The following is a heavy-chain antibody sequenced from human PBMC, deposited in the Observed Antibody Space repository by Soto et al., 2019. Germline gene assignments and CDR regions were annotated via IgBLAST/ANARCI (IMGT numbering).Heavy chain of an antibody. CDR1: GDSVNRGGYY. CDR3: ARVPYNYYDDRNDAFDI. Sequence: QVRLQESGPGLAKPSQTLSLTCTVSGDSVNRGGYYWSWIRQHPGKGLEWIGHTYFSGTTNYNPSLKSRVSISVDTSKNHFSLNLSSVTAADTAVYFCARVPYNYYDDRNDAFDIWGLGTMVTVSS. V-gene: IGHV4-31*03. CDR2: TYFSGTT. D-gene: IGHD3-22*01. J-gene: IGHJ3*02.